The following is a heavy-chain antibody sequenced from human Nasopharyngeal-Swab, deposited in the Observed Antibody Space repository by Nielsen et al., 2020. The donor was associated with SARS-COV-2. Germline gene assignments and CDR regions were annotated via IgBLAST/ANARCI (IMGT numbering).Heavy chain of an antibody. CDR2: ISYDGSNK. J-gene: IGHJ4*02. Sequence: GASLQISCAASGFTFSSYGMHWVRQAPGKGLEWVAVISYDGSNKYYADSVKGRFTISRDNSKNTLYLQMNSLRAEDTAVYCCAKDIRRVRWLQLFDYWGQGTLVTVSS. D-gene: IGHD5-24*01. V-gene: IGHV3-30*18. CDR1: GFTFSSYG. CDR3: AKDIRRVRWLQLFDY.